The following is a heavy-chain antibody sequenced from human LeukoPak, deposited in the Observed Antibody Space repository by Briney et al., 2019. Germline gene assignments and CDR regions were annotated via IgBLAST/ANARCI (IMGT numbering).Heavy chain of an antibody. D-gene: IGHD3-22*01. CDR2: IIPILGIA. V-gene: IGHV1-69*04. CDR3: ARDRLQYYYDSSGYIPFDY. CDR1: GGTFSSYA. Sequence: GSSVKVSCKASGGTFSSYAISWVRQSPGQGLEWMGRIIPILGIANYAQKFQGRVTITADKSTSTAYMELSSLRSEDTAVYYCARDRLQYYYDSSGYIPFDYWGQGTLVTVSS. J-gene: IGHJ4*02.